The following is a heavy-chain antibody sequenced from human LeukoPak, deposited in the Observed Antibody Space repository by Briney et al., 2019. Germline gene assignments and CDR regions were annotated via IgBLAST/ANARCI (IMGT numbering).Heavy chain of an antibody. J-gene: IGHJ4*02. CDR1: GFTFSDYY. CDR2: ISSSSYI. CDR3: ARDASLIVGYYFDY. V-gene: IGHV3-69-1*01. D-gene: IGHD3-22*01. Sequence: GGSLRLSCAASGFTFSDYYMSWIRQAPGKGLEWVSSISSSSYIYYADSVKGRFTISRDNAKNSLYLQMNSLRAEDTAVYYCARDASLIVGYYFDYWGQGTLVTVSS.